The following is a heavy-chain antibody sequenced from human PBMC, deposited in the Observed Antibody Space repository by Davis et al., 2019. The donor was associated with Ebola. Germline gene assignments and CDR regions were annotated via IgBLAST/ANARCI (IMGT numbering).Heavy chain of an antibody. CDR2: IDPSDSYT. Sequence: KVSCKASGYTFTSYGISWVRQMPGKGLEWMGRIDPSDSYTNYSPSFQGHVTISTDKSISTAYLQWSSLKASDTAMYYCARQGGGSGRFTSFDYWGQGTLVTVSS. D-gene: IGHD1-26*01. CDR3: ARQGGGSGRFTSFDY. V-gene: IGHV5-10-1*01. CDR1: GYTFTSYG. J-gene: IGHJ4*02.